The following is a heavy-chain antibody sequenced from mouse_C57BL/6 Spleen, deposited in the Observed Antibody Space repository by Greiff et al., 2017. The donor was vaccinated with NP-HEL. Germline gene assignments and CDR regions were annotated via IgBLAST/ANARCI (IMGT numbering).Heavy chain of an antibody. D-gene: IGHD3-2*02. CDR1: GYTFTSYW. Sequence: QVHVKQSGAELVKPGASVKMSCKASGYTFTSYWITWVKQRPGQGLEWIGDIYPGSGSTNYNEKFKSKATLTVDTSSSTAYMQLSSLTSEDSAVYYCARSGGSGYLFAYWGQGTLVTVSA. CDR3: ARSGGSGYLFAY. J-gene: IGHJ3*01. CDR2: IYPGSGST. V-gene: IGHV1-55*01.